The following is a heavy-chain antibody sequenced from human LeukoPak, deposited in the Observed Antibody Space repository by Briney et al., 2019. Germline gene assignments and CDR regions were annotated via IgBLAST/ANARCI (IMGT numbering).Heavy chain of an antibody. Sequence: PGGSLRLSCTASGFTFSANWMSWVRQAPGKGLEWVANIKQDGSEKYYVDSVKGRFTISRDNAKNSLYLQMNSLRAEDTAVYYCGRDWSSWPPTDWSFDLWGRGTLVTVSS. V-gene: IGHV3-7*01. CDR1: GFTFSANW. J-gene: IGHJ2*01. CDR2: IKQDGSEK. CDR3: GRDWSSWPPTDWSFDL. D-gene: IGHD2-15*01.